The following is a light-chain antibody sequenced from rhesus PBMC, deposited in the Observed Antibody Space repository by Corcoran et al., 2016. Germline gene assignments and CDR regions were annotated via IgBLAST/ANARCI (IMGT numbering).Light chain of an antibody. J-gene: IGKJ3*01. CDR2: YAT. CDR3: QQGNSNPFT. V-gene: IGKV1-32*02. Sequence: DIQMSQSPSSLSASVGDRVTITCRASQGISSYLNWYQQKPGKAPKLLIYYATRLASGVPSRFSGSGSGTEFTLTISSLQPEDFATYYCQQGNSNPFTFGPGTKLDIK. CDR1: QGISSY.